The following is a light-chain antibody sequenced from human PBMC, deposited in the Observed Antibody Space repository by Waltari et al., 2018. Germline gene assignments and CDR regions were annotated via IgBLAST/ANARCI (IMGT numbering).Light chain of an antibody. J-gene: IGKJ4*01. V-gene: IGKV4-1*01. CDR3: QQYYSSPLT. Sequence: DFVMTQSTDSLAVSLGERATLNCTSSPSVFYSSNNKHYLALYQQKPGHPPKLLIYWASTRESGVPDRFSGSGSGTDFTLTISSLQAEDVAVYYCQQYYSSPLTFGGGSKVEIK. CDR1: PSVFYSSNNKHY. CDR2: WAS.